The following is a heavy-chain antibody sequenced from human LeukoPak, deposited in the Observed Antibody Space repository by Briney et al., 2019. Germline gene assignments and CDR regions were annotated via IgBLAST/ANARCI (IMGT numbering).Heavy chain of an antibody. D-gene: IGHD3-9*01. Sequence: GGSLRLSCAASGFTFSIYAMSWVRQAPGKGLGWVSAMSGSGSSTYYADSVKGRFTISRDNSKNTLYLQMNSLRAEDTAVYYCAKDRSSDYDILTTYPAPFDSWGQGTLVTVSS. V-gene: IGHV3-23*01. CDR1: GFTFSIYA. CDR2: MSGSGSST. J-gene: IGHJ4*02. CDR3: AKDRSSDYDILTTYPAPFDS.